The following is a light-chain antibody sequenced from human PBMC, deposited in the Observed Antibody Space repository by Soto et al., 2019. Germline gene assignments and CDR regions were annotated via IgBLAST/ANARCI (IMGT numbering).Light chain of an antibody. J-gene: IGKJ1*01. CDR3: QQYNNWPRT. V-gene: IGKV3-15*01. CDR1: HSISSN. CDR2: GTS. Sequence: EVVMTQSPASLSVSPGERATLSCRASHSISSNLAWYQQKPGQAPRLLIYGTSTRAAGIPARFSGRGSGTEFTLTISSLQSEDVAVYYCQQYNNWPRTFGQGTK.